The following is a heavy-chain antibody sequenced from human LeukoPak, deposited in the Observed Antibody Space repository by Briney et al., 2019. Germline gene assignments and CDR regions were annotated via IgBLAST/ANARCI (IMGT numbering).Heavy chain of an antibody. Sequence: GGSLRLSCAASGFTFSDYAMHWLRQAPGKGLEWVAVISYDGSKKYYADSVKGRFTISRDNSKNTLYLQMNSLRAEDTAVYYCAKDGIYYYGSGSYLPNYYYYMDVWGKGTTVTISS. CDR2: ISYDGSKK. CDR1: GFTFSDYA. V-gene: IGHV3-30*04. J-gene: IGHJ6*03. CDR3: AKDGIYYYGSGSYLPNYYYYMDV. D-gene: IGHD3-10*01.